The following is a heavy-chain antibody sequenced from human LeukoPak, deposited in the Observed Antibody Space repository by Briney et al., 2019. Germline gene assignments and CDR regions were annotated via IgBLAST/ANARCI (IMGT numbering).Heavy chain of an antibody. J-gene: IGHJ4*02. CDR1: GYTFTGYY. CDR2: INPNSGGT. D-gene: IGHD3-22*01. CDR3: ARDLGYYDRLDQFDC. V-gene: IGHV1-2*02. Sequence: ASVKVSCKASGYTFTGYYIHWVRQAPGQGLEWMGWINPNSGGTNSAQQFQGRVTLTRDTSISTAYTELSRLRSDDTAVYYCARDLGYYDRLDQFDCWGQGTLVTVFS.